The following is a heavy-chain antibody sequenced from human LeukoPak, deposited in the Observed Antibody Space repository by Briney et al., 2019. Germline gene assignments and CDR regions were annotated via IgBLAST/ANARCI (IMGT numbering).Heavy chain of an antibody. CDR2: IYYSGST. J-gene: IGHJ4*02. V-gene: IGHV4-39*02. Sequence: SETLSLTCTVSGGSIGSSSYYWGWIRQPPGKGLEWIGSIYYSGSTYYNPSLKSRVTISVDTSKNQFSLRLSSVTAADTAVYYCAREYSSSSGLYHWGQGTLVTVSS. CDR3: AREYSSSSGLYH. D-gene: IGHD6-6*01. CDR1: GGSIGSSSYY.